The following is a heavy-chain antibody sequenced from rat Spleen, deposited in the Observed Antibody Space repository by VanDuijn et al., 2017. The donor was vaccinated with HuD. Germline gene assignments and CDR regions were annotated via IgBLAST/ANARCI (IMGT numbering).Heavy chain of an antibody. CDR2: LWGDGST. Sequence: QVQLKESGPGLVQPSQTLSLTCTVSGFSLSNYGVFWVRQPPGKGLEWMGGLWGDGSTDYNSTLKSRLSISRDTSKSQVFLKMNNLQTEDTAMYFCARSDYSSPYYFDYWGQGVMVTVSS. V-gene: IGHV2S61*01. CDR3: ARSDYSSPYYFDY. CDR1: GFSLSNYG. J-gene: IGHJ2*01. D-gene: IGHD1-2*01.